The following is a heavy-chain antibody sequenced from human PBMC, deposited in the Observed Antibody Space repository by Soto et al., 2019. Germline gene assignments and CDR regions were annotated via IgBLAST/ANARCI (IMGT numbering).Heavy chain of an antibody. CDR3: ARHPERIAQIGWFDP. J-gene: IGHJ5*02. V-gene: IGHV3-48*01. CDR1: GFTFSSYA. D-gene: IGHD6-13*01. Sequence: GSLRLSCAASGFTFSSYAMHWVRQAPGKGLEWVSYISSSSSTIYYADSVKGRFTISRDNAKNSLYLQMNSLRAEDTAVYYCARHPERIAQIGWFDPWGQGTLVTVCS. CDR2: ISSSSSTI.